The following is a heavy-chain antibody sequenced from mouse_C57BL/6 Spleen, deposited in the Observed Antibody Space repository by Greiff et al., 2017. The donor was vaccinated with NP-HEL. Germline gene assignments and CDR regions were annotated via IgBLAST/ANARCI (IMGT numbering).Heavy chain of an antibody. CDR3: ARSSLLRDWYFDV. Sequence: QVQLQQPGAELVKPGASVKLSCKASGYTFTSYWMHWVKQRPGQGLEWIGMIHPNRGSTNYNEKFKSKATLTVDKSSSTAYMQLSSLTSEDSAVYYCARSSLLRDWYFDVWGTGTTVTVSS. D-gene: IGHD1-2*01. J-gene: IGHJ1*03. V-gene: IGHV1-64*01. CDR1: GYTFTSYW. CDR2: IHPNRGST.